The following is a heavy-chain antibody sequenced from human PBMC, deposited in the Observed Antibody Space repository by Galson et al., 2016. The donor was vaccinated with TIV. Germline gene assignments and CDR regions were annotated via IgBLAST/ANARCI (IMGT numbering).Heavy chain of an antibody. CDR3: ARFWSGYFDY. V-gene: IGHV3-11*01. J-gene: IGHJ4*02. CDR1: GFTFRDYY. Sequence: SLRLSCAASGFTFRDYYMSWIRQAPGKGLEWISNILTGGTIMYYADSVKGRFTISSDNAKNSLYLQMNSLRAEDTAVYYCARFWSGYFDYWGQGILVTVSS. CDR2: ILTGGTIM. D-gene: IGHD3-3*01.